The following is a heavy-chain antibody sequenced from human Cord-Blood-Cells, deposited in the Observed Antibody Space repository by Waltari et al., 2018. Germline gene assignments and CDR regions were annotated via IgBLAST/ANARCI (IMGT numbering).Heavy chain of an antibody. D-gene: IGHD2-2*02. CDR2: IIPILGIA. CDR1: GGTFSSYA. CDR3: ASVGYCSSTSCYRIDY. Sequence: QVQLVQSGAEVKKPGSSVKVSCKASGGTFSSYAISWVRQAPGQGLEWMGRIIPILGIANYAQKFQGRVTVTADKSTSTAYMELSSLGSEDTAVYYCASVGYCSSTSCYRIDYWGQGTLVTVSS. J-gene: IGHJ4*02. V-gene: IGHV1-69*09.